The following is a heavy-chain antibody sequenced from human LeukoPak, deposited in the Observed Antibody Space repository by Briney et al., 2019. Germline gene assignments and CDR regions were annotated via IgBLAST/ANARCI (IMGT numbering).Heavy chain of an antibody. J-gene: IGHJ6*03. CDR3: ARDGYGYNYMDV. CDR1: GFSVSSNF. D-gene: IGHD5-12*01. CDR2: IYSGGTT. V-gene: IGHV3-53*01. Sequence: PGGSLRLSCAASGFSVSSNFMSWVRQAPGKGLEWVSVIYSGGTTYNADSVRGRFTISRDNSKNTLYLQMNSLRAEDTAVYYCARDGYGYNYMDVWGKGTTATVSS.